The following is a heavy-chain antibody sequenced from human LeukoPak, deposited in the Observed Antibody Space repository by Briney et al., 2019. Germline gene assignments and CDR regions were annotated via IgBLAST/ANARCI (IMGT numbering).Heavy chain of an antibody. CDR1: GFTFDDYA. D-gene: IGHD5-18*01. V-gene: IGHV3-9*01. CDR2: ISWNSGSI. J-gene: IGHJ6*02. Sequence: GGSLRLFCAASGFTFDDYAMHWVRQAPGKGLEGVSGISWNSGSIGYADSVKGRFTISRDNAKNSLYLQMNSLRAEDTALYYCAKDIIDSYGSYAMDVWGQGTTVTVSS. CDR3: AKDIIDSYGSYAMDV.